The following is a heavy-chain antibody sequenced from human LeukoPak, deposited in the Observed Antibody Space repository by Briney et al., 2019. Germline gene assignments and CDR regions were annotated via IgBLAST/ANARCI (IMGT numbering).Heavy chain of an antibody. Sequence: SVKLSCTCSGYGCSDCSNYWGWLRHRQGMGLVWIGYIYYSGSTNYNPSLKSRVTISVDTSKNQFSLKLSSVTAADTAVYYCARDGGDYEFDYWGQGTLVTVSS. V-gene: IGHV4-59*02. J-gene: IGHJ4*02. D-gene: IGHD4-17*01. CDR1: GCSDCSNY. CDR2: IYYSGST. CDR3: ARDGGDYEFDY.